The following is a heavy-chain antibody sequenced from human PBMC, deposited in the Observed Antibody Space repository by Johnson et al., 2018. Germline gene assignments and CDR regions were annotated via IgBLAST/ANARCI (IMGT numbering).Heavy chain of an antibody. CDR2: MSYDGSNQ. V-gene: IGHV3-30*18. CDR1: GFTFSNYA. CDR3: GKDNRGSGYGAFEI. J-gene: IGHJ3*02. D-gene: IGHD3-10*01. Sequence: QVQLVESGGGVVQPGRSLRLSCAASGFTFSNYAIHWVRQAPGKGLEWVAVMSYDGSNQYYGDFVKGRFTISRDKNTLYLQMNSLRAEDTAVYYCGKDNRGSGYGAFEIWGKGTMVTVSS.